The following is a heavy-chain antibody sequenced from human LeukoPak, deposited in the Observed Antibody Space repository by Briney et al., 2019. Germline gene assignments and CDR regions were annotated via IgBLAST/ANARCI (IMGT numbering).Heavy chain of an antibody. V-gene: IGHV4-34*01. CDR3: ARGNYIDYPRGFDF. CDR1: GESFGDYY. Sequence: PSETLSLTCAVFGESFGDYYWNWFRQPPGKGLEWIGEINHSGSTNYSPSLKSRVTISVDTSKSQFSLTVKSVTAADTSVYYCARGNYIDYPRGFDFWGQETPVTVSS. CDR2: INHSGST. D-gene: IGHD4-11*01. J-gene: IGHJ4*02.